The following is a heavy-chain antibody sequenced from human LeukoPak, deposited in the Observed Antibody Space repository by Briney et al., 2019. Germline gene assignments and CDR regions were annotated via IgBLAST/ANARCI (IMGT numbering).Heavy chain of an antibody. CDR2: IIPIFGTA. CDR1: GGTFSSYA. D-gene: IGHD1-1*01. J-gene: IGHJ6*03. V-gene: IGHV1-69*05. CDR3: ARAPGTTNYYYYYYMDV. Sequence: SVKVSCKASGGTFSSYAISWVRQAPGQGLEWMGGIIPIFGTANYAQKFQGRVTITTDESTSTAYMEPSSLRSEDTAVYYCARAPGTTNYYYYYYMDVWGKGTTVTVSS.